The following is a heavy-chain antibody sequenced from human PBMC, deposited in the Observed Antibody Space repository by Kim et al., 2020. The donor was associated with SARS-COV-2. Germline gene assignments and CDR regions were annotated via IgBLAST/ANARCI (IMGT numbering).Heavy chain of an antibody. Sequence: YYNPALKSRVTISVDTSKTQFSLKLSSVTAADTAVYYCARQTVAGNAFDIWGQGTMVTVSS. V-gene: IGHV4-39*01. J-gene: IGHJ3*02. CDR3: ARQTVAGNAFDI. D-gene: IGHD4-4*01.